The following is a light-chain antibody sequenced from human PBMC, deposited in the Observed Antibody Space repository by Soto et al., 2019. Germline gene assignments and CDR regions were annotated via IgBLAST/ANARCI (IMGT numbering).Light chain of an antibody. V-gene: IGKV3D-20*02. CDR1: QSVSSSY. CDR2: GAS. CDR3: QQRSNWPPIT. J-gene: IGKJ5*01. Sequence: IVLAHAPGTLSFSPGEIATLSCRGSQSVSSSYLAWYQQKRGQAPRFLIYGASSRATGIPDRFSGSGSGTDFTLTISSLEPEDFAVYYCQQRSNWPPITFGQGTRLEIK.